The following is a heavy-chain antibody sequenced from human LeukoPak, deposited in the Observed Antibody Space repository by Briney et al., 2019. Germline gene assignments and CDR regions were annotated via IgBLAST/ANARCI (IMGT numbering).Heavy chain of an antibody. CDR1: DDSINRDF. Sequence: PSETLSLTRTASDDSINRDFWTWIRQPPGKGLEWIGYIRHSGRTEYNPSLQNRVTISIDRSKNQFSLRLTSVTAADTAIYYCARLPDISGWPFDYWGQGMLVTVSS. V-gene: IGHV4-59*01. CDR2: IRHSGRT. J-gene: IGHJ4*02. CDR3: ARLPDISGWPFDY. D-gene: IGHD6-19*01.